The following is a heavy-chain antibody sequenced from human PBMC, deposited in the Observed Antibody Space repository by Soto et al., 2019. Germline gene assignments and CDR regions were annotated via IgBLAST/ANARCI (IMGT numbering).Heavy chain of an antibody. J-gene: IGHJ3*02. D-gene: IGHD6-13*01. CDR3: ARVVQAAAGAFDI. CDR1: GGSISSSSYY. CDR2: IYYSGST. Sequence: SETLSLTCTVSGGSISSSSYYWGWIRQPPGKGLEWIGSIYYSGSTYYNPSLKSRVTISVDTSKNQFSLKLSSVTAADTAVYYCARVVQAAAGAFDIWGQGTMVTVSS. V-gene: IGHV4-39*07.